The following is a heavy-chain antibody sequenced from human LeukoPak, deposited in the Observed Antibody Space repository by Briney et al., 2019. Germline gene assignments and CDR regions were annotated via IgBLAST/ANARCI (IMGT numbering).Heavy chain of an antibody. CDR2: MNPNRFTT. CDR3: ARGGYCSSTSCPYYYYYYMDV. Sequence: ASVKVSCKASGYTFSSYDIHWVRQAAGQGREWMGWMNPNRFTTGYAQKFQGRATITRNTSISTAYMELSSLRSEDTAVYYCARGGYCSSTSCPYYYYYYMDVWGKGTTVTVSS. D-gene: IGHD2-2*01. V-gene: IGHV1-8*01. CDR1: GYTFSSYD. J-gene: IGHJ6*03.